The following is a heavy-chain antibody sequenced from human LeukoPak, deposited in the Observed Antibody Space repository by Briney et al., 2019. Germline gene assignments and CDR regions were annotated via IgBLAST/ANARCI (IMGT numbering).Heavy chain of an antibody. CDR1: GGSISSYY. J-gene: IGHJ4*02. D-gene: IGHD4-23*01. Sequence: SETLSLTCTVSGGSISSYYWSWIRQPPGKGLEWIGYIYYSGSTNYNPSLKSRVTISVDTSKNQFSLKLSSVTAADTAVYYCARGLLGNSTGRYFDYWGQGTLVTVSS. CDR3: ARGLLGNSTGRYFDY. CDR2: IYYSGST. V-gene: IGHV4-59*12.